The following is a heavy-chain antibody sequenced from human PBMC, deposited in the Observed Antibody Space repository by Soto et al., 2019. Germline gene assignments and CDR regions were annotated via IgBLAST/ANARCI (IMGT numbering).Heavy chain of an antibody. CDR1: GFTFSDYS. Sequence: EVHLVESGGDLVKSGGSLRVSCTASGFTFSDYSMHWVRQAPGKGLEWVSSISPTSGAIYYADSVKGRFTISRDNARNSLFLQMNSLRAEDTAVYSCARGSAHIQVQTFDYWGQGTLVTVSS. D-gene: IGHD1-1*01. CDR2: ISPTSGAI. V-gene: IGHV3-21*01. J-gene: IGHJ4*02. CDR3: ARGSAHIQVQTFDY.